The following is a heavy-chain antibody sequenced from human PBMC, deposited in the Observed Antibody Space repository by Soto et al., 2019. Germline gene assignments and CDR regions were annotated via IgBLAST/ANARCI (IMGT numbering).Heavy chain of an antibody. CDR2: ITASGGTT. J-gene: IGHJ3*01. Sequence: HPEVSLRLSFAASGFTLASYAMTWVRQAPGKVLEWVAHITASGGTTYFADSVKGRFTISRHISRNTLYLQMNSLRAEDSALYYCAKCMQAYWNYDAHHVWGQGRMVTVAS. V-gene: IGHV3-23*01. CDR3: AKCMQAYWNYDAHHV. D-gene: IGHD1-7*01. CDR1: GFTLASYA.